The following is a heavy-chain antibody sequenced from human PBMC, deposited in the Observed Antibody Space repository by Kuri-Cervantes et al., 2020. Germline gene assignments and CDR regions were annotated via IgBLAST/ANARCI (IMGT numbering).Heavy chain of an antibody. CDR2: IYHSGST. V-gene: IGHV4-4*02. D-gene: IGHD3-10*01. J-gene: IGHJ4*02. Sequence: SETLSLTCAVSGGSISSSNWWSWVRQPPGKGLEWIGEIYHSGSTNYNPSLKSRVTISVDTPKNQFSLKLSSVTAADTAVYYCARRSDVLLWFGESWGQGTQVTVSS. CDR1: GGSISSSNW. CDR3: ARRSDVLLWFGES.